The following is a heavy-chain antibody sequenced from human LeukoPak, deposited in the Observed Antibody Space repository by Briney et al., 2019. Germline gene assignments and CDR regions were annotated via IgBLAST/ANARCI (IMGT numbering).Heavy chain of an antibody. D-gene: IGHD6-19*01. CDR3: AGGGVAGLDY. J-gene: IGHJ4*02. CDR1: GGSFSGYY. CDR2: INHSGST. Sequence: KASETLSLTCAAYGGSFSGYYWSWIRQPPGKGLEWIGEINHSGSTNYNPSLKSRVTRSEDTFKNQFSLKLSSVTAADPSVYYCAGGGVAGLDYWGQGTLVTVS. V-gene: IGHV4-34*01.